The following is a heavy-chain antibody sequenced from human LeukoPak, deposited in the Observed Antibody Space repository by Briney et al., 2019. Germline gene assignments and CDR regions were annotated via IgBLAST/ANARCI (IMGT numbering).Heavy chain of an antibody. CDR1: GFTFSSYW. V-gene: IGHV3-7*01. Sequence: QSGGSLRLSCAASGFTFSSYWMTWVRQAPGKGLEWVANIKQDGSEKYYVDSVKGRFTISRDNAKNSLYLQMNSLRAEDTAVYFCARDHRNYMFDYWGQGILVTVSS. D-gene: IGHD5-24*01. CDR2: IKQDGSEK. CDR3: ARDHRNYMFDY. J-gene: IGHJ4*02.